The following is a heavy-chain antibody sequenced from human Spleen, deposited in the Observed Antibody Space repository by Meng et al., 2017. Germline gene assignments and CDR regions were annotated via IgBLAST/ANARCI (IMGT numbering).Heavy chain of an antibody. Sequence: GGSLRLSCKGSGYSFTSYWIGWVRQMPGKGLEWMGIIYPGDSDTRYSPSFQGQVTISADKSISTAYLQWSSLKASDTAMYYSARLRDIVAYFDYWGQGTLVTVSS. CDR3: ARLRDIVAYFDY. V-gene: IGHV5-51*01. CDR2: IYPGDSDT. J-gene: IGHJ4*02. D-gene: IGHD2-15*01. CDR1: GYSFTSYW.